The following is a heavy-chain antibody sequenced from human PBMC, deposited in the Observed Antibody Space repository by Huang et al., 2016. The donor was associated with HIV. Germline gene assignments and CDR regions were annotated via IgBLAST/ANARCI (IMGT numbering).Heavy chain of an antibody. D-gene: IGHD3-9*01. CDR2: IYTSGTT. J-gene: IGHJ3*02. CDR1: GGSISSGNYY. CDR3: ARLTGYSTFDI. V-gene: IGHV4-61*09. Sequence: QVQLQESGPGLVKPSQTLSLPCSVSGGSISSGNYYGSWIRQPAGKGLEWLGHIYTSGTTFYNSALKSRVTISVATSKNQFSRKLSSVTAADTAVYYCARLTGYSTFDIWGHGTVVTVSS.